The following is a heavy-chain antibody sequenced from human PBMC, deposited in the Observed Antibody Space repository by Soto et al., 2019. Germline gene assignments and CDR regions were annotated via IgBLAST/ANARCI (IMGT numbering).Heavy chain of an antibody. CDR3: AGGSSKSWFDP. CDR1: NGSISSSGYY. D-gene: IGHD6-6*01. Sequence: QVQLQESGPGLAKPSQTLSLTCNVSNGSISSSGYYWSWFRQHPGQGLEWIGYIYYSGSTYYNPSLSSRVTISADTSKNQYSLKLGAVPAADTAIYDYAGGSSKSWFDPWGHGTLVNVSS. V-gene: IGHV4-31*03. J-gene: IGHJ5*02. CDR2: IYYSGST.